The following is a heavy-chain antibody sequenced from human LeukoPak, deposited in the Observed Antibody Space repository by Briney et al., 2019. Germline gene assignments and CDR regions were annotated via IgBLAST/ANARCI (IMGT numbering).Heavy chain of an antibody. J-gene: IGHJ5*02. CDR2: IKQDGSEK. CDR3: ARAAAGIYRRPNWFDP. Sequence: GGSLRLSCAASGFTFSSYWMSWVRQAPGKGLEWVANIKQDGSEKYYVDSVKGRFTISRGNANNSLYLQMNSLRAEDTAVYYCARAAAGIYRRPNWFDPWGQGTLVTVSS. D-gene: IGHD6-13*01. V-gene: IGHV3-7*01. CDR1: GFTFSSYW.